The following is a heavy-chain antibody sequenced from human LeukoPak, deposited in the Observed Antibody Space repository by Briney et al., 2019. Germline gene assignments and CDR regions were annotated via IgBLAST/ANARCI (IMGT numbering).Heavy chain of an antibody. CDR3: AAEGRYDYYGF. CDR1: GFTFSSSA. D-gene: IGHD1-26*01. CDR2: IVVGSGNT. J-gene: IGHJ4*02. V-gene: IGHV1-58*01. Sequence: SVKVSCKASGFTFSSSAVQWVRRARGQRLEWLGWIVVGSGNTNYAQKFEERVTITRDMSTSTAYMELSSLRSEDTAVYYCAAEGRYDYYGFWGQGTLVTVSS.